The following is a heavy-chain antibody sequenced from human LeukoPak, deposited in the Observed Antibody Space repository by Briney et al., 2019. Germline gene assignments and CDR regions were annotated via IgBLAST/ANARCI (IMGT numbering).Heavy chain of an antibody. D-gene: IGHD1-26*01. V-gene: IGHV4-34*01. J-gene: IGHJ4*02. CDR3: ARGSLVGAIDY. CDR1: GGSISSHY. CDR2: INHSGST. Sequence: SETLSLTCTVSGGSISSHYWSWIRQPPGKGLEWIGEINHSGSTNYNPSLKSRVTISIDTSKNQFSLKLSSVTAADTTVYYCARGSLVGAIDYWGQGSLVTVSS.